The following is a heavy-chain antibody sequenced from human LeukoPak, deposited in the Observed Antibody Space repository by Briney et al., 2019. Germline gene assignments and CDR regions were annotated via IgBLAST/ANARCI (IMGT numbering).Heavy chain of an antibody. V-gene: IGHV3-23*01. Sequence: GGSLRLSCGASGFTLSSYAMGWVRQAPGKGLEWVSGISSSGGSTYYADSVKGRFTISRDNSKNTMYLQMNSLRAEDTAVYYCAQDHIAARSTYFDSRGQGTLVTVSS. J-gene: IGHJ4*02. CDR2: ISSSGGST. CDR1: GFTLSSYA. CDR3: AQDHIAARSTYFDS. D-gene: IGHD6-6*01.